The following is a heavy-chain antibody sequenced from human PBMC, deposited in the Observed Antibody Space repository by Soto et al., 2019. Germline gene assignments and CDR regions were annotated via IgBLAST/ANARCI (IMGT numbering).Heavy chain of an antibody. CDR1: GGSISSGGYY. J-gene: IGHJ4*02. CDR3: ARVAAVAGYYFDY. Sequence: SETLSLTCTVSGGSISSGGYYWSWIRQHPGKGLEWIGYIYYSGSTYYNPSLKSRVTISVDTSKNQFSLKLSSVTAADTAVYYCARVAAVAGYYFDYWGQGTLVTVSS. D-gene: IGHD6-19*01. CDR2: IYYSGST. V-gene: IGHV4-31*02.